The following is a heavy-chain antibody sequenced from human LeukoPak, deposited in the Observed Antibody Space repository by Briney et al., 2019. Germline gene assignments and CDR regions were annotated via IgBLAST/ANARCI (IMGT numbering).Heavy chain of an antibody. J-gene: IGHJ5*02. Sequence: ASVKVSCKASGYTFTSYGISWVRQAPGQGLESMGWISAYNGNTNYAQKLQGRVTMTTDTSTSTAYMELRSLRSDDTAVYYCARTCSSTSCYGRWFDPWGQGTLVTVSS. V-gene: IGHV1-18*01. CDR2: ISAYNGNT. CDR1: GYTFTSYG. CDR3: ARTCSSTSCYGRWFDP. D-gene: IGHD2-2*01.